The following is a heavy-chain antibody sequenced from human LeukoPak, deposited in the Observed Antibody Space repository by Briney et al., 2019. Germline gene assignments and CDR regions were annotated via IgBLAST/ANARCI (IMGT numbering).Heavy chain of an antibody. Sequence: ASVKVSCKASGYSFNNYDINWVRQAAGQGPEWMGRLDPHSGDTDYAQKFRGRVIMTKNTSINTAYLEFSSLISEDTAVYYCARSRRGYYMDVWGRGTTVTASS. CDR2: LDPHSGDT. V-gene: IGHV1-8*01. J-gene: IGHJ6*03. CDR1: GYSFNNYD. CDR3: ARSRRGYYMDV.